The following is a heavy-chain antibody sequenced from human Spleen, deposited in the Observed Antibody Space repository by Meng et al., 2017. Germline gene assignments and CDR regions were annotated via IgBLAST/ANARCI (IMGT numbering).Heavy chain of an antibody. CDR1: GFTFSNAY. Sequence: GESLKISCEGSGFTFSNAYMTWVRQVPGKRLEWVGRIKSKPDGETIDYAAPVKGRFTISRDDAKNTLYLQMNSLKTEDTAVYYCTTDLPFTEGGVITTWGQGTLVTVPQ. J-gene: IGHJ5*02. CDR3: TTDLPFTEGGVITT. D-gene: IGHD3-16*02. V-gene: IGHV3-15*01. CDR2: IKSKPDGETI.